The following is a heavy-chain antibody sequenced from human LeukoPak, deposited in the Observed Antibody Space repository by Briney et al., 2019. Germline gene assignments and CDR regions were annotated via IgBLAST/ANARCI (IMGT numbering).Heavy chain of an antibody. D-gene: IGHD3-22*01. V-gene: IGHV1-18*04. CDR1: GYTFSGYF. Sequence: ASVKASCKASGYTFSGYFIHWVRQAPGQGLEWMGWISAYNGNTNYAQKLQGRVTMTTDTSTSTAYMELRSLRSDDTAVYYCARDHKNDALYYYDSSGYESFDYWGQGTLVTVSS. CDR3: ARDHKNDALYYYDSSGYESFDY. CDR2: ISAYNGNT. J-gene: IGHJ4*02.